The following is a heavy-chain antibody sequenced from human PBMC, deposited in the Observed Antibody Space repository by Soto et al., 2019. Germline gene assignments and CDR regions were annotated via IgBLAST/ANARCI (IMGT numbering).Heavy chain of an antibody. J-gene: IGHJ3*02. CDR2: LYDVDGT. V-gene: IGHV3-53*01. D-gene: IGHD1-1*01. CDR3: ASWLEREHAYDI. Sequence: PGGSLRLSCAALGLTVRGKKYITWVRQAPGKGLEWVSALYDVDGTYYADSAKGRFTISRDNSNSIIYLQMNSLGPDDTAVYYCASWLEREHAYDIWGLGTMVTVSS. CDR1: GLTVRGKKY.